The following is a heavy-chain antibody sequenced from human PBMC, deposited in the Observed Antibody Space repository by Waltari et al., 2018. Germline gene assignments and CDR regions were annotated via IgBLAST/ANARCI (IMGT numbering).Heavy chain of an antibody. J-gene: IGHJ4*02. CDR3: AREGDYYGSGSPTSQFDY. CDR2: IAYDGSNK. Sequence: QVQLVESGGGVVQPGRSLRLSCAASGFTFSSYAMHWVRQAPGQGLEWVAVIAYDGSNKYYADSVKGRFTISRDNSKNTLYLQMNSLRAEDTAVYYCAREGDYYGSGSPTSQFDYWGQGTLVTVSS. CDR1: GFTFSSYA. V-gene: IGHV3-30-3*01. D-gene: IGHD3-10*01.